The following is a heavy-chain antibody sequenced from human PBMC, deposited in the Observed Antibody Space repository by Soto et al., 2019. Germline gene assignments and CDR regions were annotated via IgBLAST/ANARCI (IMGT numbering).Heavy chain of an antibody. CDR2: TYFRSKWYN. D-gene: IGHD2-8*02. Sequence: QVQLQQSGPGPVQPSPTLSLTCAISGDSVSSNCVGWNWIRQSPSRGLEWLGVTYFRSKWYNASAISLKSRITINPDTSRNQFSLQLNSVTPEDTAVYYCGRGYRWEVDFLGQGTLVTVSS. CDR3: GRGYRWEVDF. J-gene: IGHJ4*02. V-gene: IGHV6-1*01. CDR1: GDSVSSNCVG.